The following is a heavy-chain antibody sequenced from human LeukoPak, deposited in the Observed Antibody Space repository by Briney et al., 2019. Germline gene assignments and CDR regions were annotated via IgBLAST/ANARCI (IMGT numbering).Heavy chain of an antibody. CDR1: GGSISSGGYS. D-gene: IGHD3-3*01. CDR3: ARGPPSGDFWSGYPTYFDY. V-gene: IGHV4-30-2*01. CDR2: IYHSGST. J-gene: IGHJ4*02. Sequence: SETLSLTCTVSGGSISSGGYSWSWIRQPPGKGLEWIGYIYHSGSTYYNPSLKSRVTISVDRSKNQFSLKLSSVTAADTAVYYCARGPPSGDFWSGYPTYFDYWGQGTLVTVSS.